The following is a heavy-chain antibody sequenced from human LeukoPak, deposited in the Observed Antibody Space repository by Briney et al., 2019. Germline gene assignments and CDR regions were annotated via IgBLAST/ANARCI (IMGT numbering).Heavy chain of an antibody. V-gene: IGHV3-48*02. D-gene: IGHD2-8*01. Sequence: GGSLRLSCLASGFTFSGYSMHWVRQAPGKGLEWVSYISISSTTINYADSVKGRFTISRDNAKNSLYLQMNSLRDEDTAVYYCARVMYGVIFCSVDPWGQGTLVTVSS. CDR2: ISISSTTI. J-gene: IGHJ5*02. CDR1: GFTFSGYS. CDR3: ARVMYGVIFCSVDP.